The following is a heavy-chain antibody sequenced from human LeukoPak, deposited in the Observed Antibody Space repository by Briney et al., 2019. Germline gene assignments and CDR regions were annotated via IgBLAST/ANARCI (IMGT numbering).Heavy chain of an antibody. J-gene: IGHJ4*02. CDR3: AREDDWNYEDY. V-gene: IGHV3-7*01. CDR2: IKQDGSEK. Sequence: GGSLRLSCAASGFTFTSYWMSWVRQAPGKGLEWVANIKQDGSEKYYVNSVKGRFTISRDNAKNSLYLQMNSLRAEDTAIYYCAREDDWNYEDYWGQGTLVSVSS. D-gene: IGHD1-7*01. CDR1: GFTFTSYW.